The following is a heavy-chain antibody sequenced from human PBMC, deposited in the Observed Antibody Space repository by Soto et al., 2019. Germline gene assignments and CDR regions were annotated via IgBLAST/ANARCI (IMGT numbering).Heavy chain of an antibody. CDR1: GYTFTSYA. V-gene: IGHV1-3*01. CDR2: INAGNGNT. D-gene: IGHD3-10*01. CDR3: ARDLGFGLSDY. Sequence: ASVKVSCKASGYTFTSYAMHWVRQAPGQRLEWMGWINAGNGNTKYSQKFQGRVTIARDTSASTAYMELSGLRSEDTAVYSCARDLGFGLSDYWGQGTLVTVSS. J-gene: IGHJ4*02.